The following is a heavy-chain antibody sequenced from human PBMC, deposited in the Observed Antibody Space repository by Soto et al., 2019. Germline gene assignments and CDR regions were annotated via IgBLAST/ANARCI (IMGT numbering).Heavy chain of an antibody. CDR2: ISGSGDST. CDR1: GFTFRSYA. D-gene: IGHD2-15*01. Sequence: EVQLLESGGGLVQPGGSLRLSCAASGFTFRSYAMSWVRQAPGRGLEWVSSISGSGDSTYYADPVKGRFTISRDNSKIMMYLELNSLRAEDTALYYCARDRLASVVIEGTFYWGQGTLVTVSS. V-gene: IGHV3-23*01. CDR3: ARDRLASVVIEGTFY. J-gene: IGHJ4*02.